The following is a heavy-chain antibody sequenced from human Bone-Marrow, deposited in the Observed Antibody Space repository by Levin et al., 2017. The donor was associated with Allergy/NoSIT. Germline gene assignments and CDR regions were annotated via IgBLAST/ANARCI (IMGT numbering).Heavy chain of an antibody. Sequence: GGSLRLSCAASGFTFSDFWMNWVRQAPGKGLEWVASIKQDGSDKYYVDSAKGRFIVSRDNAKNSVYLQMNSLRGEDTAVYFCARGWGSPSDWGQGTLVIVSS. CDR1: GFTFSDFW. V-gene: IGHV3-7*01. J-gene: IGHJ4*02. D-gene: IGHD3-16*01. CDR3: ARGWGSPSD. CDR2: IKQDGSDK.